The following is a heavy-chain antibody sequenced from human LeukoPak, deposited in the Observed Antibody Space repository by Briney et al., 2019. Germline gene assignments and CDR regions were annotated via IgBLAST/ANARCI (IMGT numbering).Heavy chain of an antibody. CDR1: GFTFSDYW. J-gene: IGHJ3*02. V-gene: IGHV3-74*01. CDR3: ARDKNGVFDI. CDR2: INVDETTT. D-gene: IGHD3-3*01. Sequence: GGSLRLSCAASGFTFSDYWMHWVRQVPGQGLVWVSRINVDETTTVSADSVKGRFTISRDNAKNTVYLQMNNLRAEDTAVYYCARDKNGVFDIWGQGTMVTVSS.